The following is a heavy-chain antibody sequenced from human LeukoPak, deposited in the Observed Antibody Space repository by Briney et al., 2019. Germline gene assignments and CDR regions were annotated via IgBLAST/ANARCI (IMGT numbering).Heavy chain of an antibody. J-gene: IGHJ6*02. CDR1: GFTFSSYW. Sequence: GSLRLSCAASGFTFSSYWMSWVRQAPGRGLEWVANIKQDGSEKYYVDSVKGRFTISRDNAKNSLYLQMNSLRAEDTAVYYCARDSKWLRLGYYGMDVWGQGTTVTVSS. V-gene: IGHV3-7*01. CDR2: IKQDGSEK. CDR3: ARDSKWLRLGYYGMDV. D-gene: IGHD5-12*01.